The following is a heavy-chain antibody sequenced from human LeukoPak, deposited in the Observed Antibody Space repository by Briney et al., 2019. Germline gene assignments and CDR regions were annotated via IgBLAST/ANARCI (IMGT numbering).Heavy chain of an antibody. V-gene: IGHV1-2*02. J-gene: IGHJ3*01. CDR2: INPKSGGT. CDR1: GYTFTDYN. D-gene: IGHD4-17*01. Sequence: GASVKVSCKASGYTFTDYNIHWVRLAPGQGFEWMGWINPKSGGTNYAQNFQGRATMTRDTSISTASMELSSLRSEDTAVLYCAVSRFGDYDLYAFDLWGQGTLATVSS. CDR3: AVSRFGDYDLYAFDL.